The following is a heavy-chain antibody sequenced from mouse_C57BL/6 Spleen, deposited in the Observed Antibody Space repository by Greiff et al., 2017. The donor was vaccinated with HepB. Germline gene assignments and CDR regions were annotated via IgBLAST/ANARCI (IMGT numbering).Heavy chain of an antibody. D-gene: IGHD1-1*01. V-gene: IGHV1-18*01. Sequence: VQLQQSGPELVKPGASVKIPCKASGYTFTDYNMDWVKQSHGKSLEWIGDINPNNGGTIYNQKFKGKATLTVDKSSSTAYMELRSLTSEDTAVYYCAREGGTVVATGYFDVWGTGTTVTVSS. CDR3: AREGGTVVATGYFDV. CDR1: GYTFTDYN. CDR2: INPNNGGT. J-gene: IGHJ1*03.